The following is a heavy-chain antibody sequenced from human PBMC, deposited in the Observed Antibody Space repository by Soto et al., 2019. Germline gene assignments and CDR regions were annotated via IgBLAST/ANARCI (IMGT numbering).Heavy chain of an antibody. V-gene: IGHV4-59*01. CDR2: IYYSGST. CDR1: GGSISSYY. J-gene: IGHJ4*02. CDR3: AREKAAAGTKFDY. Sequence: SETLSLTCTVSGGSISSYYGSWIRQPPGKGLEWIGYIYYSGSTNYNPSLKSRVTISVDTSKNQFSLKLSSVTAADTAVYYCAREKAAAGTKFDYWGQGTLVTVSS. D-gene: IGHD6-13*01.